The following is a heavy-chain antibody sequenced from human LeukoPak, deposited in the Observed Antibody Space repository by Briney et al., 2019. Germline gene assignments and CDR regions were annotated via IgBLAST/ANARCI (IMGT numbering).Heavy chain of an antibody. V-gene: IGHV4-61*01. D-gene: IGHD3-10*01. CDR2: FYYSGST. CDR3: ARDGYYGSGSFDP. J-gene: IGHJ5*02. CDR1: GGSVSSGSYY. Sequence: SETLPLTCTVSGGSVSSGSYYWSWIRQPPGKGLQWIGYFYYSGSTNYNPSLKRRVTISMDTSKNQFSLRLNSVTAADTAVYYCARDGYYGSGSFDPWGQGTLVTVSS.